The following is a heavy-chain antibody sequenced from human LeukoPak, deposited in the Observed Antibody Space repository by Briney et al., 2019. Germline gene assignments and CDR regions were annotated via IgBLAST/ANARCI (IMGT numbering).Heavy chain of an antibody. V-gene: IGHV4-34*01. D-gene: IGHD3-10*01. CDR2: ISHSGST. J-gene: IGHJ6*04. Sequence: SETLSLTCAVYGGSFSGYYWSWFRQPPGKGLEWIGEISHSGSTNYNPSLKSRVTISVDTSKNQFSLKLSSVTAADTAVYYCARGRITMVRGVIITSHYYCGMDVWGKGTTVTVSS. CDR1: GGSFSGYY. CDR3: ARGRITMVRGVIITSHYYCGMDV.